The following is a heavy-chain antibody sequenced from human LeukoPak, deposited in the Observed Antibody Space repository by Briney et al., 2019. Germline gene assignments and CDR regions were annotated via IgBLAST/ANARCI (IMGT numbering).Heavy chain of an antibody. J-gene: IGHJ4*02. V-gene: IGHV4-39*07. D-gene: IGHD3-10*01. CDR3: ARGLWMVPFDY. CDR1: GGSISSSSYY. CDR2: IYYSGST. Sequence: PETLSLTCTVSGGSISSSSYYWGWIRQPPGKGLEWIGSIYYSGSTYYNPSLKSRVTISVDTSKNQFSLKLSSVTAADTAVYYCARGLWMVPFDYWGQGTLVTVSS.